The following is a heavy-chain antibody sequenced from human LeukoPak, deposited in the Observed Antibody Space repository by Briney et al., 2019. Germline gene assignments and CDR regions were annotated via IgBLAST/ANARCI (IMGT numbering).Heavy chain of an antibody. CDR2: IWFDGSHK. Sequence: PGGSLRLSCAASGFTFSNYGLHWVRQAPGKGREWVAGIWFDGSHKYYADSVKGRITISRDNSKNTLYLQMNSLRAEDTAVYYCARRDCSGGSCYFDYWGQGTLVTVSS. CDR1: GFTFSNYG. CDR3: ARRDCSGGSCYFDY. V-gene: IGHV3-33*01. J-gene: IGHJ4*02. D-gene: IGHD2-15*01.